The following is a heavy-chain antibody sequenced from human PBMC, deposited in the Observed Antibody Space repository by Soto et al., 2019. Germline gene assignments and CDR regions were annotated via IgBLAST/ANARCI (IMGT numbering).Heavy chain of an antibody. Sequence: GGSLRLSCAASGFTFTNYWIHWVRQVPWKGLVWVSRTDGVGTGKSYSDSVRGRFNISRDNAENTLYLQMNSLRAEDTAVYYCKTVFEYWGQGSPLTVSS. J-gene: IGHJ4*02. CDR3: KTVFEY. CDR2: TDGVGTGK. CDR1: GFTFTNYW. V-gene: IGHV3-74*01.